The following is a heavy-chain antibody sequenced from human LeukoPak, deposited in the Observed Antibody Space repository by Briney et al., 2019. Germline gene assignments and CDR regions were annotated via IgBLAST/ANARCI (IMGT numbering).Heavy chain of an antibody. D-gene: IGHD2-2*01. J-gene: IGHJ4*02. V-gene: IGHV4-34*01. Sequence: SETLSLTCAVYGGSFSGYYWSWIRQPPGKGLEWIGEINHSGSTNYNPSLKSRVTISVDTSKNQFSLKLSSVTAADTAVYYCARGSTRRKGPAAPFGYWGQGTLVTVS. CDR2: INHSGST. CDR3: ARGSTRRKGPAAPFGY. CDR1: GGSFSGYY.